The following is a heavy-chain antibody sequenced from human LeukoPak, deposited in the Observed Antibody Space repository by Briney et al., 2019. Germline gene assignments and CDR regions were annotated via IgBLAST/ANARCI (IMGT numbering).Heavy chain of an antibody. CDR2: ISSSSSTI. Sequence: GGSLRLSCAASGFTFSSYSMNWVRQAPGKGLEWVSYISSSSSTIYYADSVKGRFTISRDSAKNSLYLQMNSLRAEDTAVYYCARARPRGPYDYVWGSHDYWGQGTLVTVSS. CDR1: GFTFSSYS. D-gene: IGHD3-16*01. J-gene: IGHJ4*02. CDR3: ARARPRGPYDYVWGSHDY. V-gene: IGHV3-48*01.